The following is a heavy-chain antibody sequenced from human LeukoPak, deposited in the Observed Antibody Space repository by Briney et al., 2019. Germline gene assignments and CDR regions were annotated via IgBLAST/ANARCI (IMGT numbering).Heavy chain of an antibody. V-gene: IGHV5-51*01. CDR3: VRSRGYSYGYAYYFDY. J-gene: IGHJ4*02. CDR1: GYSFTTNW. Sequence: GESLKISCKGSGYSFTTNWIGWVRQMPGKGLEWMGIIYPGDSETRYSPSFQGQVTISADKSISTAYVQWSSLKASDTAMYYCVRSRGYSYGYAYYFDYWGQGTLVIVSS. CDR2: IYPGDSET. D-gene: IGHD5-18*01.